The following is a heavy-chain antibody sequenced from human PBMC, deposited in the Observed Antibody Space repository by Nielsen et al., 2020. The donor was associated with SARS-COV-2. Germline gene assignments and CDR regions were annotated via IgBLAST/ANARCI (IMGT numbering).Heavy chain of an antibody. D-gene: IGHD2-21*01. J-gene: IGHJ4*02. V-gene: IGHV3-20*04. CDR3: AKAGSGGEVFDY. CDR1: GFTFDDYG. Sequence: GESLKISCAASGFTFDDYGMSWVRQAPGKGLEWVSGINWNGGSTGYADSVKGRFTISRDNSKNTLYLQMNSLRAEDTAVYYCAKAGSGGEVFDYWGQGTLVTVSS. CDR2: INWNGGST.